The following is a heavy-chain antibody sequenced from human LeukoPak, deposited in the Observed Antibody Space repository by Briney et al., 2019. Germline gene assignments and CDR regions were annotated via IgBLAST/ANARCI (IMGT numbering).Heavy chain of an antibody. D-gene: IGHD2-15*01. V-gene: IGHV3-7*01. Sequence: GSLRLSCAASGFTFSSYWMSWVRQAPGKGLEWVANIKQDGSEKYYVDSVKGRFTISRDNAKNSLYLQMNSLRAEDTAVYYCARGCSGGSCYESKFDPWGQGTLVTVSS. CDR2: IKQDGSEK. J-gene: IGHJ5*02. CDR3: ARGCSGGSCYESKFDP. CDR1: GFTFSSYW.